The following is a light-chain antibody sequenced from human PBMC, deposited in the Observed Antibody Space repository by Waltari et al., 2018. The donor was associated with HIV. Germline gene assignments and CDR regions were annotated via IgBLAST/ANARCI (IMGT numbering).Light chain of an antibody. J-gene: IGKJ2*03. V-gene: IGKV4-1*01. CDR1: QTVSYSSDNRDY. CDR2: WAS. CDR3: QQYYTTPQS. Sequence: DIVLTQSPDSMAVSLGERATVNCTSSQTVSYSSDNRDYLAWYQVRPGQPPQLLIYWASTRQSGVPDRFSGSGSGTHFTLTISGLQAEDVAIYYCQQYYTTPQSFGQGTRLEI.